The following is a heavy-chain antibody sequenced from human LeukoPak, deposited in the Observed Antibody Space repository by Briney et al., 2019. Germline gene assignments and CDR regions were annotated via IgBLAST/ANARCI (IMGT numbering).Heavy chain of an antibody. CDR3: ARDFRYYYDSSGERKLDY. CDR1: GYTFTSYG. V-gene: IGHV1-18*01. CDR2: ISAYNGNT. D-gene: IGHD3-22*01. Sequence: ASVKVSCKASGYTFTSYGISGGRQAPGQGLEWMGWISAYNGNTNYAQKLQGRVTMTTDTSTSTAYMELRRLRSADTAVYYCARDFRYYYDSSGERKLDYWGQGTLVTVSS. J-gene: IGHJ4*02.